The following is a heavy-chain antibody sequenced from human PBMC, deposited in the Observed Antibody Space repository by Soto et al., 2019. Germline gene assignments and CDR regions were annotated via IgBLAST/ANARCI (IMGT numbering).Heavy chain of an antibody. CDR2: ISYDGSNK. CDR1: GFTFSSYG. Sequence: QVQLVESGGGVVQPGRSLRLSCAASGFTFSSYGMHWVRQAPGKGLEWVAVISYDGSNKYYADSVKGRFTISRDNSKNTRYLQMNSLSAEDTAVYYCASALSSSSFAPGAWGQGTLVTVSS. CDR3: ASALSSSSFAPGA. V-gene: IGHV3-30*03. D-gene: IGHD6-13*01. J-gene: IGHJ5*02.